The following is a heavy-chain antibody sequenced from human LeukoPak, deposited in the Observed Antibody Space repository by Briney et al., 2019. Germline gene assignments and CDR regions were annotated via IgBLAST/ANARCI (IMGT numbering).Heavy chain of an antibody. CDR3: ARAGIAVAGTSWFDP. V-gene: IGHV5-51*01. Sequence: GESLKISCKGSGYSFTSYWIGWVRQMPGKGLEWMGIIYPGDSDTRYSPSFQGQVTISADKSISTAYLQWSSLKALDTAMYYCARAGIAVAGTSWFDPWGQGTLVTVSS. CDR2: IYPGDSDT. D-gene: IGHD6-19*01. CDR1: GYSFTSYW. J-gene: IGHJ5*02.